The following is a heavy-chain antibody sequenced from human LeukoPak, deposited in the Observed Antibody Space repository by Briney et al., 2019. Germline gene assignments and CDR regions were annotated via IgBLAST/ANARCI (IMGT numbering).Heavy chain of an antibody. D-gene: IGHD2-2*01. CDR2: IYSGGST. CDR3: AQESELLCGGWFDP. CDR1: GFTVSSNY. Sequence: GGSLRLSCAASGFTVSSNYMTWVRQAPGKGLEWVSVIYSGGSTYYADSVKGRFTISRDNSKNTLYLQMNSLRAEDTAVYYCAQESELLCGGWFDPWGQGTLVTVSS. J-gene: IGHJ5*02. V-gene: IGHV3-66*01.